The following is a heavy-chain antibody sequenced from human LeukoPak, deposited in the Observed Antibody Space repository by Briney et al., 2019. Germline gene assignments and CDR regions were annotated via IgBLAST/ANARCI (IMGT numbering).Heavy chain of an antibody. D-gene: IGHD5-18*01. J-gene: IGHJ4*02. CDR2: INHSGST. CDR1: SGSFSGYY. Sequence: SETLSLTCAVYSGSFSGYYWSWIRQPPGKGLEWIGEINHSGSTNYNPSLKSRVTISVDTSKNQFSLKLSSVTAADAAVYYCARGWRQLWFQRVFDYWGQGTLVTVSS. CDR3: ARGWRQLWFQRVFDY. V-gene: IGHV4-34*01.